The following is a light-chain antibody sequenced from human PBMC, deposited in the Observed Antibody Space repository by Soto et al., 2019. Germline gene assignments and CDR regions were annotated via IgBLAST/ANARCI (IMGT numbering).Light chain of an antibody. CDR1: QSAGGND. CDR2: GXS. V-gene: IGKV3-20*01. Sequence: EVVLTQSLGTLPLSPGELATIPXRPSQSAGGNDLAWSQQKPGXAPRXXXNGXSSMATGIPDRFSGSGSGTDFTLPISSLEPEDFAAYYCQQYGSSPPTFGGGTKVDIK. J-gene: IGKJ4*01. CDR3: QQYGSSPPT.